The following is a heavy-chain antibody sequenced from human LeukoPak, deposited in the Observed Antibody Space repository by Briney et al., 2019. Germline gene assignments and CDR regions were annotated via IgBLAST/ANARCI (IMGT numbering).Heavy chain of an antibody. V-gene: IGHV1-2*02. D-gene: IGHD1-26*01. Sequence: ASVKVSCKASGYTFTGYYMHWVRQAPGQGLEWMGWINPNSGGTNYAQKFQGRVTMTRDTSISTAYMELSRLRSDDTAVSYCARDSVGATWGYYYYYYYMDVWGKGTTVTVSS. CDR3: ARDSVGATWGYYYYYYYMDV. CDR2: INPNSGGT. J-gene: IGHJ6*03. CDR1: GYTFTGYY.